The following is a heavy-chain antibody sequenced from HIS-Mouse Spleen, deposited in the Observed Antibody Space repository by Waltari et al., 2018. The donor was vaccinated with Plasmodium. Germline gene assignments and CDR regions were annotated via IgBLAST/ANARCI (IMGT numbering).Heavy chain of an antibody. D-gene: IGHD1-26*01. V-gene: IGHV4-39*01. J-gene: IGHJ4*02. CDR1: GGSISSSIYY. CDR3: ARRGGSYYYFDY. Sequence: QLQLQESGPGLVKPSETLSLTCTVSGGSISSSIYYWGWIRQPPGKGLGWIGSIYYSGSTYYNPSLKSRVTISVDTSKNQFSLKLSSVTAADTAVYYCARRGGSYYYFDYWGQGTLVTVSS. CDR2: IYYSGST.